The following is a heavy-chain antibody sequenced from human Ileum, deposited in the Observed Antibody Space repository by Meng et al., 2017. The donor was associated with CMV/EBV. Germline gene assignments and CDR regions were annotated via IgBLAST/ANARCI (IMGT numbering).Heavy chain of an antibody. D-gene: IGHD3-10*01. J-gene: IGHJ4*02. V-gene: IGHV4-34*01. Sequence: QGQLQQWGAGLLKPSETLSLPCAVYGGSFSDYYWIWIRQSPGKGLEWIGEVHHSGITNYNPSLKSRVTISVDTSKNQFFLKLTSVTAADTAVYYCGRAGARGVPVDIWGQGTLVTVSS. CDR3: GRAGARGVPVDI. CDR1: GGSFSDYY. CDR2: VHHSGIT.